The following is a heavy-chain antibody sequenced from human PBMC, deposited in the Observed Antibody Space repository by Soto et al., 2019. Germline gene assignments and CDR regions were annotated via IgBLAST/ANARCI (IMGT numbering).Heavy chain of an antibody. CDR3: AKEGGYCSSTSCYGRVYY. J-gene: IGHJ4*02. CDR2: ISGSGGST. CDR1: GFTFSSYA. V-gene: IGHV3-23*01. D-gene: IGHD2-2*03. Sequence: EVQLLKSGGGLVQPGGSLRLSCAASGFTFSSYAMSWVRQAPGKGLEWVSAISGSGGSTYYADSVKGRFTISRDNSKNTLYLQMNSLRAEDTAVYYCAKEGGYCSSTSCYGRVYYWGQGTLVTVSS.